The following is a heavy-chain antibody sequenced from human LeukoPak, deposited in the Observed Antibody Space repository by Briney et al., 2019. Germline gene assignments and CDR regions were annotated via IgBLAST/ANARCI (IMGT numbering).Heavy chain of an antibody. CDR2: ISAYNGNT. CDR3: ARDAIHYPRGDFDY. J-gene: IGHJ4*02. CDR1: GYTFTSYG. Sequence: ASVKVSCKASGYTFTSYGISWVRQAPGQGLEWMGWISAYNGNTNYAQKLQGRVTMTTDTSTSTAYMELRSLRSDDTAMYYCARDAIHYPRGDFDYWGQGTPVTVSS. V-gene: IGHV1-18*01. D-gene: IGHD3-10*01.